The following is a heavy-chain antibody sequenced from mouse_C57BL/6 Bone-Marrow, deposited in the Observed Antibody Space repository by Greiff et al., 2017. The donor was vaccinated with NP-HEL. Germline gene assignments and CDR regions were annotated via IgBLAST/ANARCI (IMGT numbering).Heavy chain of an antibody. CDR2: ISYDGSN. CDR3: ARERVSTMVTSFDY. CDR1: GYSITSGYY. Sequence: EVKLVESGPGLVKPSQSLSLTCSVTGYSITSGYYWNWIRQFPGNKLEWMGYISYDGSNNYNPSLKNRISITRATSKNQFFLKLNSVTTEDTATYYCARERVSTMVTSFDYWGQGTTLTVSS. J-gene: IGHJ2*01. D-gene: IGHD2-2*01. V-gene: IGHV3-6*01.